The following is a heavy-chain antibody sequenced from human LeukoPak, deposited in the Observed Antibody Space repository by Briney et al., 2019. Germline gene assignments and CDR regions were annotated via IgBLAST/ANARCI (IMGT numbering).Heavy chain of an antibody. V-gene: IGHV4-59*08. CDR1: GGSISSYY. D-gene: IGHD5-18*01. CDR3: ARRGGYSYGLLDY. Sequence: SETLSLTCTVSGGSISSYYWSWIRQPPGKGLEWIGYIYCSGRTNYNPSLKSRVTISVDTSKNQFSLKLSSVTAADTAVYSCARRGGYSYGLLDYWGQGTLVTVSS. CDR2: IYCSGRT. J-gene: IGHJ4*02.